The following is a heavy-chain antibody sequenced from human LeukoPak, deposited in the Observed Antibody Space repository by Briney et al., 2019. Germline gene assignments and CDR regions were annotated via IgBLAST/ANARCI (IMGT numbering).Heavy chain of an antibody. Sequence: GGSLRLSCAASGFTLGTSWMSWVRQTPGKGLEWVANIKQDGSEKYYVDSVKGRFTISRDNAENSLYLQMNSLGAEDTAVYYCARQARPPTYFDYWGQGTLVTVSS. V-gene: IGHV3-7*01. D-gene: IGHD6-6*01. J-gene: IGHJ4*02. CDR1: GFTLGTSW. CDR2: IKQDGSEK. CDR3: ARQARPPTYFDY.